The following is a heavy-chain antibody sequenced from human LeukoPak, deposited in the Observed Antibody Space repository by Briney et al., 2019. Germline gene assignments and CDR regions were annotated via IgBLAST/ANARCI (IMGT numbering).Heavy chain of an antibody. Sequence: SQTLSLTCTVSGGSISSGAFYWNWIRQHPGKGLEWVGYIYYSGSSSYNPSLKSRVTISVDTSKNQFSLKLSSVTAADTAVYYCASGNYYGHYYYGMDVWGQGTTVTVSS. CDR1: GGSISSGAFY. CDR3: ASGNYYGHYYYGMDV. CDR2: IYYSGSS. V-gene: IGHV4-31*03. J-gene: IGHJ6*02. D-gene: IGHD3-10*01.